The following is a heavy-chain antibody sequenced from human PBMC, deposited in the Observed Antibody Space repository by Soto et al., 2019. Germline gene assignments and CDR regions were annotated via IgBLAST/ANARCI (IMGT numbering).Heavy chain of an antibody. Sequence: SETLSLTCTVSGGSVRSGSYYWSWIRQPPGKGLEWIGYIYFGGTTQSNPSLKSRAIISLDTSKNQFSLNLSSVTAADTAVYYCATRTFGSNAFFDTWGQGALVTVSS. V-gene: IGHV4-61*01. CDR2: IYFGGTT. CDR3: ATRTFGSNAFFDT. J-gene: IGHJ4*02. CDR1: GGSVRSGSYY. D-gene: IGHD3-10*01.